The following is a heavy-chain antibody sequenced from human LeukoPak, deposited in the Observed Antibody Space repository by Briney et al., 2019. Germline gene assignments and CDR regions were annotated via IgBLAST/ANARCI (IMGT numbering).Heavy chain of an antibody. Sequence: GGSLRLSCAPSGFTFSRHGMHWVRQAPGKGLEWVAIISNDGSRKYYAHSVEGRYTISRDNSKNTLYLQMDSLRAEDTAVYYCARDRAWNYFDYWGQGTLVTVSS. CDR3: ARDRAWNYFDY. CDR2: ISNDGSRK. J-gene: IGHJ4*02. D-gene: IGHD3-3*01. V-gene: IGHV3-30*03. CDR1: GFTFSRHG.